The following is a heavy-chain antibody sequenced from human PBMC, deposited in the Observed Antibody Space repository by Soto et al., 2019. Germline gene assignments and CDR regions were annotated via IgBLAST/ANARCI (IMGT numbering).Heavy chain of an antibody. V-gene: IGHV4-59*01. CDR3: ARDRRAAYNQLDY. D-gene: IGHD2-15*01. CDR1: GGSISSYY. Sequence: LSLTCTVSGGSISSYYWSWIRQPPGKGLAWIGYIYYSGSTNYNPSLERRVTMSVDTSKNQFSLKLSPVTAADTAVYYCARDRRAAYNQLDYWGQGILVTVSS. CDR2: IYYSGST. J-gene: IGHJ4*02.